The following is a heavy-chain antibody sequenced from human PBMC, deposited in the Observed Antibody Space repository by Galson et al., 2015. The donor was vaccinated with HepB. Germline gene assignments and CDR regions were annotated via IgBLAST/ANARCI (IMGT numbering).Heavy chain of an antibody. J-gene: IGHJ4*02. CDR3: ARYDFWTGSYQDH. CDR2: IKQDGSEK. CDR1: GFTFSTYW. V-gene: IGHV3-7*01. Sequence: SLRLSCAASGFTFSTYWMSWVRQAPGKGLEWVAKIKQDGSEKYFVDSVKGRFTISRDNAKNSLYLHMSSLRAEDTGVYYCARYDFWTGSYQDHWGQGTLVTISS. D-gene: IGHD3-3*01.